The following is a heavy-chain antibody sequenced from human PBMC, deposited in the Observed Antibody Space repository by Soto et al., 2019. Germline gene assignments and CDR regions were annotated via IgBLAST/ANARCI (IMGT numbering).Heavy chain of an antibody. J-gene: IGHJ6*02. CDR3: AKERLGQYHYYYGMDV. Sequence: HPGGSLRLSCAASGFTFDDYTMHWVRQAPGKGLEWVSLISWDGGSTYYADSVKGRFTISRDNSKNSLYLQMNSLRTEDTALYYCAKERLGQYHYYYGMDVWGHGTTVTVSS. CDR1: GFTFDDYT. V-gene: IGHV3-43*01. D-gene: IGHD6-19*01. CDR2: ISWDGGST.